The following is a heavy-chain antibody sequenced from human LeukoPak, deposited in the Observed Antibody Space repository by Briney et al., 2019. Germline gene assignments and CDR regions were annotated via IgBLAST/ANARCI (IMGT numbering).Heavy chain of an antibody. V-gene: IGHV3-74*01. D-gene: IGHD3-22*01. Sequence: GGSLRLSCAASGFTFSSYWMHWVRQAPGKGLVWVSRINSDGSSTNYADSVKGRVTISRDNAKNTLYLQMNSLRAEDTAVYYCAKAGRSTYSSGYRYWGQGTLVTVSS. J-gene: IGHJ4*02. CDR3: AKAGRSTYSSGYRY. CDR1: GFTFSSYW. CDR2: INSDGSST.